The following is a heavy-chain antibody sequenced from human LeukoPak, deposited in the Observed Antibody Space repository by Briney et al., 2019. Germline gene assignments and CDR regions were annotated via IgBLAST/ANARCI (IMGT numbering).Heavy chain of an antibody. CDR2: IRYDGSNK. V-gene: IGHV3-30*02. Sequence: SGGSLRLSCAASGFTFSSYGMHWVRQAPGKGLEWVAFIRYDGSNKYYADSVKGRFTISRDNSKNTLYLQMNSLRAEDTAVYYCARDSRWATGPFDPWGQGTLVTVSS. CDR3: ARDSRWATGPFDP. D-gene: IGHD2-2*01. CDR1: GFTFSSYG. J-gene: IGHJ5*02.